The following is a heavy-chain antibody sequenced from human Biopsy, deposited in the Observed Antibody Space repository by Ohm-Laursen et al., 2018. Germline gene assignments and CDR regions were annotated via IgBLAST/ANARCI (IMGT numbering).Heavy chain of an antibody. V-gene: IGHV1-46*01. D-gene: IGHD6-19*01. Sequence: ATVKISCKASGHSFTSYYMHWVRQAPGQGLEWMGMINPSGSTTSYPQIFQGRVTMTRDTSKSTVYMELSSLRSADTAVYFCARNTGWYGDLYYFDYWGQGTLVTVSS. CDR1: GHSFTSYY. CDR2: INPSGSTT. J-gene: IGHJ4*02. CDR3: ARNTGWYGDLYYFDY.